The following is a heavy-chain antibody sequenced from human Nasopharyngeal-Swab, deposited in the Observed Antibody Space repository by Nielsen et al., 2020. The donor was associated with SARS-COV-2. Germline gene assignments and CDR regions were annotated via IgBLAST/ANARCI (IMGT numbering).Heavy chain of an antibody. J-gene: IGHJ4*02. Sequence: GESLKISCAASGFTFSSYSMNWVRQAPGKGLEWVSYISSSSSTIYYADSVKGRFTISRDNAKNSLYLQMNSLRDEDTAVYYCARDEVLAIVGATRAGFDYWGQGTLVTVSS. D-gene: IGHD1-26*01. V-gene: IGHV3-48*02. CDR1: GFTFSSYS. CDR2: ISSSSSTI. CDR3: ARDEVLAIVGATRAGFDY.